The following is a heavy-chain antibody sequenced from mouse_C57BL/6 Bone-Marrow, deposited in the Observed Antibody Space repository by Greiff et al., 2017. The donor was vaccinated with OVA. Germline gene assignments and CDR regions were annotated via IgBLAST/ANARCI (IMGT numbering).Heavy chain of an antibody. D-gene: IGHD1-1*02. CDR1: GFTFSSYT. Sequence: EVQLVESGGGLVKPGGSLKLSCAASGFTFSSYTMSWVRQTPEKRLEWVATISGGGGNTYYPDSVKGRFTISRDNAKKTLYLQMSSLRSEDTALYYCARERGGYFDYWGQGTTLTVSS. CDR2: ISGGGGNT. CDR3: ARERGGYFDY. V-gene: IGHV5-9*01. J-gene: IGHJ2*01.